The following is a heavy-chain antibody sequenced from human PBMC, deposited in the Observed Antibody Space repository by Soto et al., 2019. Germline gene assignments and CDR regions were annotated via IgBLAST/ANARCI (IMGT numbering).Heavy chain of an antibody. Sequence: GGSLRLSCTASGFTFGDYAMSWVRQAPGKGLEWVGFIRSKAYGGTTEYAASVKGRLTISRDDSKSIAYLQMNSLKTEDTAVYYCTRLYSAYCGGDCYFDYWGQGTLVTVSS. CDR2: IRSKAYGGTT. D-gene: IGHD2-21*02. CDR3: TRLYSAYCGGDCYFDY. V-gene: IGHV3-49*04. CDR1: GFTFGDYA. J-gene: IGHJ4*02.